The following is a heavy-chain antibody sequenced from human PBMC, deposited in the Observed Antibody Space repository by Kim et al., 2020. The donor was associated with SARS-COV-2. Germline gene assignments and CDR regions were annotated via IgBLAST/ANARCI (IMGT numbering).Heavy chain of an antibody. CDR1: GYTLTELS. CDR2: FDPEDGET. J-gene: IGHJ6*02. D-gene: IGHD1-1*01. V-gene: IGHV1-24*01. Sequence: ASVKVSCKVSGYTLTELSMHWVRQAPGKGLEWMGGFDPEDGETIYAQKFQGRVTMTEDTSPDTAYMELSSLRSEDTAVYYCATDLGGTTSRDYYYGMDVWGQGTTVTVSS. CDR3: ATDLGGTTSRDYYYGMDV.